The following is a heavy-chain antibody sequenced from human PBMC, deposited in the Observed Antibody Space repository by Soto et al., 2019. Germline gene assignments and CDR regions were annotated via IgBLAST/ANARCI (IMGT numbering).Heavy chain of an antibody. Sequence: VQLVESGGGVVQPGRSLRLSCAASGFTFSDYAMHWVRQAPGKGLEWVAVVSHDGRNTHYADSVKGRFTISRDSSKNTVSLEMTRRRAEDTAGYYWAKGGRQWLVTSDFNYWGQGALVTVSS. CDR2: VSHDGRNT. D-gene: IGHD6-19*01. CDR3: AKGGRQWLVTSDFNY. V-gene: IGHV3-30*18. J-gene: IGHJ4*02. CDR1: GFTFSDYA.